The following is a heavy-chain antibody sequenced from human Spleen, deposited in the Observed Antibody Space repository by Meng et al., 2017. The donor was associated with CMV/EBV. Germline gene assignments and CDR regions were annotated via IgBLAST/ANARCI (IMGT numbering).Heavy chain of an antibody. Sequence: ASVKVSCKASGYSFTGYYMHWVRQAPGQGLEWMGWINPNRGGTNYAQKFQGRVTMTRDTSISTAYMELSSLRSDDTAVYYCARALQLSSPNYYESTTYYFDLDYFDYWGQGTLVTVSS. J-gene: IGHJ4*02. D-gene: IGHD3-22*01. CDR3: ARALQLSSPNYYESTTYYFDLDYFDY. V-gene: IGHV1-2*02. CDR1: GYSFTGYY. CDR2: INPNRGGT.